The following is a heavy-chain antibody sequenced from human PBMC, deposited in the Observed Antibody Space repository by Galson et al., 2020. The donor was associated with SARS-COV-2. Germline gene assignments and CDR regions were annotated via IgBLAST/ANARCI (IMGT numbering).Heavy chain of an antibody. V-gene: IGHV3-23*01. CDR1: GFSFSSYA. CDR3: AKTGDYYGSGTYYSYVYYMDG. J-gene: IGHJ6*03. CDR2: SNSVGTS. D-gene: IGHD3-10*01. Sequence: GESLKISCAASGFSFSSYAMTWVRQAPGKGLEWVSLSNSVGTSYYADSVEGRFTISRDNSKNTLFLQMNSLRAEDSAMYYCAKTGDYYGSGTYYSYVYYMDGWGKGTTVTVSS.